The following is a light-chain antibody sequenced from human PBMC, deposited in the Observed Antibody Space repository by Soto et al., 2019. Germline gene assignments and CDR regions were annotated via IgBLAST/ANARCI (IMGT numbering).Light chain of an antibody. CDR3: QQYNSYSPS. Sequence: DIQMTQSPSTLSASVGDRVTITCRASQSISSWLAWYQQKPGKAPKLLIYDASSLESGVPSRFSGSGSGTEFTLTISSLQPDDVATYYCQQYNSYSPSFGHGTKLEIK. V-gene: IGKV1-5*01. CDR2: DAS. CDR1: QSISSW. J-gene: IGKJ2*01.